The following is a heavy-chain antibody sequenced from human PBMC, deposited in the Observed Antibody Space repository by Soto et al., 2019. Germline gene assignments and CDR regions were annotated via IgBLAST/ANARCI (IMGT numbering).Heavy chain of an antibody. J-gene: IGHJ4*02. CDR1: GYSLSYA. CDR2: IIPIFGTA. CDR3: ARRKERSGPHYFDY. V-gene: IGHV1-69*05. Sequence: KVSCKASGYSLSYAISWVRQAPGQGLEWMGGIIPIFGTANYAQKFQGRVTVTRNTSISTVYMELSGLRPDDTAVYYCARRKERSGPHYFDYWGQGSQVTVSS. D-gene: IGHD6-25*01.